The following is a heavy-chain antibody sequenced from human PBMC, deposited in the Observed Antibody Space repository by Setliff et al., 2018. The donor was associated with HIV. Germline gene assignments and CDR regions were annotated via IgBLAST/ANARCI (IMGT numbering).Heavy chain of an antibody. CDR1: GYSVSSGYY. Sequence: SETLSLTCAVSGYSVSSGYYWGWIRQPPGKGLEWIASIYYSGSTNYNPSLKSRVTISVDTSKNQFSLKVSSVTAADTAVYYCARGWEWGAPLDYWGQGTLVTVSS. J-gene: IGHJ4*02. D-gene: IGHD1-26*01. CDR3: ARGWEWGAPLDY. V-gene: IGHV4-38-2*01. CDR2: IYYSGST.